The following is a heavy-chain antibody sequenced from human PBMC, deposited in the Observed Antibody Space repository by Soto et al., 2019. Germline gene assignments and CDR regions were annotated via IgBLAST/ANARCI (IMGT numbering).Heavy chain of an antibody. V-gene: IGHV4-59*01. CDR2: IYYSGST. J-gene: IGHJ4*02. CDR1: GGSISNYY. D-gene: IGHD2-15*01. CDR3: ARDCRSGGSCYSEAFDY. Sequence: QVQLQESGPGLVKPSETLSLTCTVSGGSISNYYWTLIRQPPGKGLEWIGFIYYSGSTNYNPCLKRRVTRSVDTSKNQFSMKLSSVTAADTAVYYCARDCRSGGSCYSEAFDYWGQGTLVTVSS.